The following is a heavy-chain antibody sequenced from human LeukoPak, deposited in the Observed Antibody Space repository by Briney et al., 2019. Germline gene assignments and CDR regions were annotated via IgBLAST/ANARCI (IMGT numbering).Heavy chain of an antibody. CDR1: GDSISSYY. V-gene: IGHV4-59*12. CDR2: IHYSGST. D-gene: IGHD2-15*01. Sequence: PSETLSLTCTVSGDSISSYYWSWIRQPPGKGLEWIGYIHYSGSTNYNPSLKSRVTISVDTSKNQFSLKLSSVTAADTAVYYCARRDIVVVVATTFDYWGQGTLVTVSS. J-gene: IGHJ4*02. CDR3: ARRDIVVVVATTFDY.